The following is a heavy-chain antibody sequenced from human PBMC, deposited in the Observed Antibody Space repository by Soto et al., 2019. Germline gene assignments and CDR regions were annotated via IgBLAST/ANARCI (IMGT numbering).Heavy chain of an antibody. Sequence: EVQLVESGGGLVQPGGSLRLSCAASGFTFSDHYMDWVRQAPGKGLEWVGRIRNRPNIYTTQYAASVKGRFAVLRDDSENLVYLQMNDLKTEDTAVYYCVRDSGRGFYFDYWGQGAQVTVSS. CDR3: VRDSGRGFYFDY. CDR1: GFTFSDHY. CDR2: IRNRPNIYTT. D-gene: IGHD3-10*01. V-gene: IGHV3-72*01. J-gene: IGHJ4*02.